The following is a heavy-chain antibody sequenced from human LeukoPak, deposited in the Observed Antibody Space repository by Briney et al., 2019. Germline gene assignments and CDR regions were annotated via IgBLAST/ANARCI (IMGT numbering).Heavy chain of an antibody. D-gene: IGHD3-22*01. J-gene: IGHJ4*02. Sequence: QTGGSLRLSCAASGFTFSSYAMSWVRQAPGAGLQWVSAISGSGGSTYYADSVKGRFTISRDNSKNTLYLQMNSLRAEDTAVYYCAKDQVYYYDSSGIVWGQGTLVTVSS. CDR1: GFTFSSYA. V-gene: IGHV3-23*01. CDR2: ISGSGGST. CDR3: AKDQVYYYDSSGIV.